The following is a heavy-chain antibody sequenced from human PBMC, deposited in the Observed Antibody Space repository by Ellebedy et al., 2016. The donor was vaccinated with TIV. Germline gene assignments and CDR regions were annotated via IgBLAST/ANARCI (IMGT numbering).Heavy chain of an antibody. D-gene: IGHD5-24*01. CDR2: VYHTGTT. CDR1: GSSLIDYH. J-gene: IGHJ6*03. V-gene: IGHV4-59*08. Sequence: SETLSLTCSVSGSSLIDYHWSWIRQSPRKGLEWIGNVYHTGTTIYNPSLQSRVTISVDTSKNQFPLKLTSVTAADTAVYYCTRTVQLAFYMNVWGRGTSVTV. CDR3: TRTVQLAFYMNV.